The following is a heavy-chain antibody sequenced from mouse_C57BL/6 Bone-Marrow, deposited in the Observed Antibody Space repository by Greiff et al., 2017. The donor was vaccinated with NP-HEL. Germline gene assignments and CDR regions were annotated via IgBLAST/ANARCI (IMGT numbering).Heavy chain of an antibody. V-gene: IGHV7-1*01. D-gene: IGHD2-1*01. Sequence: EVKVVESGGGLVQSGRSLRLSCATSGFTFSDFYMEWVRQAPGKGLEWIAASRNKANDYTTEYSASVKGRFIVSRDTSQSILYLQMNALRAEDTAIYYCARDADYYGNSYWYFDVWGTGTTVTVSS. CDR1: GFTFSDFY. J-gene: IGHJ1*03. CDR3: ARDADYYGNSYWYFDV. CDR2: SRNKANDYTT.